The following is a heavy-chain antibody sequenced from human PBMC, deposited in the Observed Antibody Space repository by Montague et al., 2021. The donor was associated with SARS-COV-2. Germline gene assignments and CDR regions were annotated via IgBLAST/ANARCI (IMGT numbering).Heavy chain of an antibody. D-gene: IGHD3-9*01. Sequence: SLRLSCAASGFTFGDYAMSWVRQAPGKGLEWVGFIRSKAYGGTTEYAASVKGRFTISRDDSKSIAYLQMSSLKTEDTAVYYCTRAKLRYFDWLLRTDKLYYFDYWGQGTLVTVSS. CDR2: IRSKAYGGTT. CDR3: TRAKLRYFDWLLRTDKLYYFDY. CDR1: GFTFGDYA. J-gene: IGHJ4*02. V-gene: IGHV3-49*04.